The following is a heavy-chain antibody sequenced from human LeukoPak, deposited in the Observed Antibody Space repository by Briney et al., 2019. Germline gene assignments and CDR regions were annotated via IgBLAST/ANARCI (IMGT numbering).Heavy chain of an antibody. CDR1: GGSISSGSYY. V-gene: IGHV4-61*02. Sequence: SQTLSLTCTVSGGSISSGSYYWSWIRQPAGKGLEWIGRIYTSGSTNYNPSLKSRVTISVDTSKNQFSLKLSSVTAADTAVYYCARGGSSTNYYYYYYMDVWGKGTTVTVSS. CDR3: ARGGSSTNYYYYYYMDV. J-gene: IGHJ6*03. D-gene: IGHD5/OR15-5a*01. CDR2: IYTSGST.